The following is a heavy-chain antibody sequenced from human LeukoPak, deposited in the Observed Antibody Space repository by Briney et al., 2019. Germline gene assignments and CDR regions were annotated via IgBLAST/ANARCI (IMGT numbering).Heavy chain of an antibody. CDR3: ASTTYYYDSSGYEYYGMDV. Sequence: ASVKVSCKASGYTFTSYDINWVRQATGQGLEWMGGIIPIFGTANYAQKFQGRVTITADESTSTAYMELSSLRSEDTAVYYCASTTYYYDSSGYEYYGMDVWGQGTTVTVSS. CDR1: GYTFTSYD. CDR2: IIPIFGTA. V-gene: IGHV1-69*13. J-gene: IGHJ6*02. D-gene: IGHD3-22*01.